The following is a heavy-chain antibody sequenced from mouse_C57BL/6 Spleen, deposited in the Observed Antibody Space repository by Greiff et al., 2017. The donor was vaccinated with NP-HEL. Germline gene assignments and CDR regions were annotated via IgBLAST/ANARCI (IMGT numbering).Heavy chain of an antibody. CDR3: ARDDYDEDYYAMDY. CDR2: IYPGDGDT. J-gene: IGHJ4*01. D-gene: IGHD2-4*01. Sequence: VKLQESGAELVKPGASVKISCKASGYAFSSYWMNWVKQRPGKGLEWIGQIYPGDGDTNYNGKFKGKATLTADKSSSTAYMQLSSLTSEDSAVYFCARDDYDEDYYAMDYWGQGTSVTVSS. CDR1: GYAFSSYW. V-gene: IGHV1-80*01.